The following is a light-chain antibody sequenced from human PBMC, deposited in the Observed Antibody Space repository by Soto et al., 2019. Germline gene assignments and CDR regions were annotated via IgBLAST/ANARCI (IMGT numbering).Light chain of an antibody. Sequence: DIQMTQSPSTLSASVGDRVTITCRASQSISNWLAWYQQKPGKAPNLLIYDASRLESGVPSRFSGSGSGTEFTLTISNLQPDDFETYYCQQYNSYPYSFGQGTKLEIK. CDR1: QSISNW. J-gene: IGKJ2*03. V-gene: IGKV1-5*01. CDR2: DAS. CDR3: QQYNSYPYS.